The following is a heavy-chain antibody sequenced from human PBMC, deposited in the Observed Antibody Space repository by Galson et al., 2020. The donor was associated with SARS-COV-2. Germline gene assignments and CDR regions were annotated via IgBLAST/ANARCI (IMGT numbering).Heavy chain of an antibody. D-gene: IGHD3-9*01. CDR2: IDWDDDK. J-gene: IGHJ6*02. Sequence: SGPTLVKPTQTLTLTCTIYGFSLSTSGVCVSWFRQPPGKALEWLALIDWDDDKYYSTSLKTRRTISKDTSKTQVVLTMTNMDPLDTATYYCARIRTRKYYDILTGYSNYYYYYGMDVWGQGTTVTVSS. V-gene: IGHV2-70*01. CDR3: ARIRTRKYYDILTGYSNYYYYYGMDV. CDR1: GFSLSTSGVC.